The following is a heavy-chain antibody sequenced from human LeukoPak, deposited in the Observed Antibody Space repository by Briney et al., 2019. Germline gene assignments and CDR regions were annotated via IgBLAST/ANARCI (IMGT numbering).Heavy chain of an antibody. D-gene: IGHD6-19*01. CDR2: TSGSGTKT. CDR1: GFIFSSYA. V-gene: IGHV3-23*01. J-gene: IGHJ4*02. CDR3: AKDRTGIAVAGN. Sequence: GGSLRLSCAASGFIFSSYAMSWVRQAPGKGLEWISDTSGSGTKTYYADSVKGRFTISRDNSKNTLYLQMNSLRAEDTAVYYCAKDRTGIAVAGNWGQGTLVTVSS.